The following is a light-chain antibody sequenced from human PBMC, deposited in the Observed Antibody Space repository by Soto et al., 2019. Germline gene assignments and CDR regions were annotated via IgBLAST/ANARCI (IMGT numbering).Light chain of an antibody. V-gene: IGKV4-1*01. J-gene: IGKJ4*01. Sequence: DIVMTQSPDSLAVSLGERATINCKSSRSVLYSSTNYLPWYQQKAGQPPKLLIYWAATRESAVPDRFSGSGSGTYFTLSISSLQAEEVAFYYCQQYHSSTFTFGGGTKVEIK. CDR3: QQYHSSTFT. CDR2: WAA. CDR1: RSVLYSSTNY.